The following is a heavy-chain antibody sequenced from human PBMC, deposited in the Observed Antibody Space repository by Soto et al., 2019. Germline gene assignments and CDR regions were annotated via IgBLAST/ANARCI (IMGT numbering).Heavy chain of an antibody. D-gene: IGHD2-15*01. Sequence: GGSLRLSCAASGFTFSYYYMIWIRQAPGKGLEWVSYISSSGSTIYYADSVKGRFTISRDNAKNSLYLQMNSLRAEDTAVYYCARERIPRRTPGNWVDPWGQGTLVTVSS. J-gene: IGHJ5*02. CDR3: ARERIPRRTPGNWVDP. V-gene: IGHV3-11*01. CDR1: GFTFSYYY. CDR2: ISSSGSTI.